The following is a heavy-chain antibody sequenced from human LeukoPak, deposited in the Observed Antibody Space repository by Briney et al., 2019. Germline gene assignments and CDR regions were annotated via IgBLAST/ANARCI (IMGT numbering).Heavy chain of an antibody. CDR2: IKQDGSEE. CDR1: GFTFSSYW. CDR3: ARLLSNYYYYYMDV. V-gene: IGHV3-7*01. Sequence: GGSLRLSCAASGFTFSSYWMSWVRQAPGKGLEWVANIKQDGSEEYYVDSVKGRFTISRDNAKNSLYLQMNSLTAEDTAVYYCARLLSNYYYYYMDVWGKGTTLTVSS. J-gene: IGHJ6*03. D-gene: IGHD2/OR15-2a*01.